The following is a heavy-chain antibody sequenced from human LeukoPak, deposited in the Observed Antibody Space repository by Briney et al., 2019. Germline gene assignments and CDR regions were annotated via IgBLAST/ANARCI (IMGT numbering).Heavy chain of an antibody. D-gene: IGHD1-1*01. Sequence: GGSLRLSCAASGFSFSSYSMNWVRQAPGKGLEWISYISTGSNTIYYADSVRGRFTISRDNAKNSLYLQMNSLRAEDTAVYYCVRGNPYNWSYWGQGTLVTVSS. CDR2: ISTGSNTI. CDR3: VRGNPYNWSY. V-gene: IGHV3-48*01. CDR1: GFSFSSYS. J-gene: IGHJ4*02.